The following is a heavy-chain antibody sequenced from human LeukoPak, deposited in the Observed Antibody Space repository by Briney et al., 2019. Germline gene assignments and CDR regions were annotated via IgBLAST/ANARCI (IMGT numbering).Heavy chain of an antibody. J-gene: IGHJ4*02. V-gene: IGHV3-23*01. Sequence: GGSLRLSCAASGFTFSSYGMSWVRQAPGKGLEWVSAISGSGGSTYYADSVKGRFTISRDNSKNTLYLQMNSLRAEDTAVYYCAKFGQYYDILTGYYRGRDYFDYWGQGTLVTVSS. D-gene: IGHD3-9*01. CDR3: AKFGQYYDILTGYYRGRDYFDY. CDR1: GFTFSSYG. CDR2: ISGSGGST.